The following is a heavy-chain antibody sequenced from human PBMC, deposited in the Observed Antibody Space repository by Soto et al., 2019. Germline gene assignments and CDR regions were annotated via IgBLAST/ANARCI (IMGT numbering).Heavy chain of an antibody. CDR2: VCYSGGA. V-gene: IGHV4-39*01. J-gene: IGHJ4*02. D-gene: IGHD3-9*01. CDR3: ATLRFFDWHHFDY. Sequence: QLQLQESGPGLVKPSETLSLTCTVSGGSISSSSYYWSWIRQPPGKGLEWIGGVCYSGGAYYDPSIKSRVTMSIDTSKNQLYLNLTSVTAADTAVYYCATLRFFDWHHFDYWGQGTLATVSS. CDR1: GGSISSSSYY.